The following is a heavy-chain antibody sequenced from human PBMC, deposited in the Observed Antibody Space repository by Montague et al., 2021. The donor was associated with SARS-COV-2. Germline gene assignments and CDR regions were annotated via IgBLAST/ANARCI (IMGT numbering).Heavy chain of an antibody. J-gene: IGHJ4*02. CDR3: ARGENPTGFLVDY. CDR2: LSSDESLE. D-gene: IGHD7-27*01. Sequence: SLRLSCAASGFTFNRNSMHWVRQAPGKGLEWLALLSSDESLERYAESVSGRFTISRDSSKSTVFLQMNSLRPEDTAVYYCARGENPTGFLVDYWGQGTLVTVSS. CDR1: GFTFNRNS. V-gene: IGHV3-30*04.